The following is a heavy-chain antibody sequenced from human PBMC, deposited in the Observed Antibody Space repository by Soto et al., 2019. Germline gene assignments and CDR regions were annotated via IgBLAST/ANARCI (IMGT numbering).Heavy chain of an antibody. CDR1: GFTFSSYA. CDR3: AKEGPMVRGVISYFDY. D-gene: IGHD3-10*01. V-gene: IGHV3-23*01. CDR2: ISGSGGST. Sequence: GGSLRLSCAASGFTFSSYAMSWVRQAPGKGLEWVSAISGSGGSTYYADSVKGRFTISRDNSKNTLYLQMNSLRAEDTAVYYCAKEGPMVRGVISYFDYWGRGTLVTVSS. J-gene: IGHJ4*02.